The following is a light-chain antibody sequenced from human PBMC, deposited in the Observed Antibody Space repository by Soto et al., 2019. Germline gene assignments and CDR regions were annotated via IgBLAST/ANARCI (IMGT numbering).Light chain of an antibody. CDR2: DAS. J-gene: IGKJ3*01. CDR3: QHRSSWPGA. Sequence: EIVMTQSPVALSVSPGERATLSCRASQSVSSFLAWYQQKPGQDPRLLIYDASNRATGIPARFSGSGSGTDFTLTISSLEPEDFAVYYCQHRSSWPGAFGPGTKVDIK. V-gene: IGKV3-11*01. CDR1: QSVSSF.